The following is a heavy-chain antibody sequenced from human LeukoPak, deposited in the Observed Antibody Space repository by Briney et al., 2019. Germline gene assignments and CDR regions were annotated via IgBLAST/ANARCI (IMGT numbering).Heavy chain of an antibody. D-gene: IGHD6-19*01. CDR2: IWHDGSSD. CDR3: ARDSRGGWSGYFDF. V-gene: IGHV3-33*01. J-gene: IGHJ4*02. Sequence: GGSLPLSCAASGFIFSSYCMFWLRQAPGKGLEWVAVIWHDGSSDFYADSVKGRFIISRDDSKNTFKLQMNSRRAEDTALYYCARDSRGGWSGYFDFWGQGTLVTVSS. CDR1: GFIFSSYC.